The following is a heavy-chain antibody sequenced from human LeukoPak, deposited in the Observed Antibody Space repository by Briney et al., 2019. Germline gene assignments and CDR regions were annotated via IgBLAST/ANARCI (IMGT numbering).Heavy chain of an antibody. Sequence: SEALSLTCTVSGGSISSSSYYWGWIRQPPGKGLEWIGSIYYSGSTYYNPSLKSRVTISVDTSKNQFSLKLSSVTAADTAVYYCARDQPNYYYYYYMDVWGKGTTVTISS. CDR3: ARDQPNYYYYYYMDV. J-gene: IGHJ6*03. CDR1: GGSISSSSYY. CDR2: IYYSGST. V-gene: IGHV4-39*07.